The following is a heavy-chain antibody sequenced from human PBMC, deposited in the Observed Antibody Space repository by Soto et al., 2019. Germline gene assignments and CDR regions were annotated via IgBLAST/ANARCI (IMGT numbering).Heavy chain of an antibody. V-gene: IGHV3-15*01. CDR3: TTCSTSCYDAYYYGMDV. D-gene: IGHD2-2*01. J-gene: IGHJ6*02. CDR1: GFTFSNAW. CDR2: IKSKTDGGTT. Sequence: PGGSLRLSCAASGFTFSNAWMSWVRQAPGKGLEWVGRIKSKTDGGTTDYAAPVKGRFTISRDDSKNTLYLQMNSLKTEDTAAYYCTTCSTSCYDAYYYGMDVWGQGTTVTVSS.